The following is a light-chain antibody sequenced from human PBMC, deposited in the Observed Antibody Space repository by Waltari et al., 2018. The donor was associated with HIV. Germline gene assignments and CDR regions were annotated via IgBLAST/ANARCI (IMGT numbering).Light chain of an antibody. Sequence: DIQMTQSPSSVSAYVADRVTLTCRATQGISTWLAWYQQKPGKAPKLLISGASNLEPGVPSRFSGSGSGTSFSLTITSLQADDFAVYYCQQTNSFPFTFGQGTRLEIK. CDR2: GAS. V-gene: IGKV1-12*01. J-gene: IGKJ5*01. CDR1: QGISTW. CDR3: QQTNSFPFT.